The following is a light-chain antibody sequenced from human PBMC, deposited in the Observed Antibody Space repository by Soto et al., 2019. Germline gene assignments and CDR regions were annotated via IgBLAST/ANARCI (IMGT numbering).Light chain of an antibody. Sequence: IQLTQSPSYLSASVGERVTITCRASQGISSHLAWYQQKPGKAPKLLIYAASTLQTGVPSRFSGGGSGTDFTLTLSSLQPEDFATYYCQQVNSFPSTFGQGTRLEIK. CDR3: QQVNSFPST. J-gene: IGKJ5*01. CDR2: AAS. V-gene: IGKV1-9*01. CDR1: QGISSH.